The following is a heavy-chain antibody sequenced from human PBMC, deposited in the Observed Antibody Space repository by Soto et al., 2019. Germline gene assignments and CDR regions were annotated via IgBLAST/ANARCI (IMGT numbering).Heavy chain of an antibody. V-gene: IGHV3-64*04. J-gene: IGHJ3*02. CDR3: VRVPTESCSGGSCYRDGAFDI. CDR1: GFTFSTYA. Sequence: GGSLRLSCSASGFTFSTYAIHWVRQPPGKGLEYVSAISSNGGSTYYADSVKGRFTISRDNSENTLYLQMNSLRAGDTAVYYCVRVPTESCSGGSCYRDGAFDIWGQGTMVTVSS. CDR2: ISSNGGST. D-gene: IGHD2-15*01.